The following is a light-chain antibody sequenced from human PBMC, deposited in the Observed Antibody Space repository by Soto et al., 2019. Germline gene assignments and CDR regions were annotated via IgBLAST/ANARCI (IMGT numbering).Light chain of an antibody. Sequence: DIQMPQSPSTLSASVGDRVTITCRASQSVGRSLAWYQQQPGKAPKLLIYGVSTLESGVPSRFSGFGSGTEFTLSISSLQPGDFGTYYCQQFYKGWTFGQGTRV. CDR2: GVS. J-gene: IGKJ1*01. CDR1: QSVGRS. V-gene: IGKV1-5*01. CDR3: QQFYKGWT.